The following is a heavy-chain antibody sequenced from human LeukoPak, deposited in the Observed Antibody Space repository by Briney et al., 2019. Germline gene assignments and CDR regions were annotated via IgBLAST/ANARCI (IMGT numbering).Heavy chain of an antibody. CDR1: GGSISSGSYY. CDR2: ISHSGST. V-gene: IGHV4-39*07. J-gene: IGHJ5*02. D-gene: IGHD1-14*01. CDR3: ARVTSRLGWFDP. Sequence: SQTLSLTCTVSGGSISSGSYYWGWIRQPPGKGLEWIGSISHSGSTYYKPSLKSRVTISVDTSKNQFSLKLRSVTAADTAVYYCARVTSRLGWFDPWGQGTLVTVSS.